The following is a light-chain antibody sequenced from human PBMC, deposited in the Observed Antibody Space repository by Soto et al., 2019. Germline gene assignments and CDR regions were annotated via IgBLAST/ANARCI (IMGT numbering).Light chain of an antibody. Sequence: DVQMTQSPSSLSVSVGDRVTITCQASRDINYFLNWYQQKPGKAPNLLIYDASHLAPGVSSRFNGRGSGTHFTVSISSLQPEDVATYYCQYYDDLPSLTFGQGTRVEIQ. CDR3: QYYDDLPSLT. J-gene: IGKJ5*01. CDR2: DAS. V-gene: IGKV1-33*01. CDR1: RDINYF.